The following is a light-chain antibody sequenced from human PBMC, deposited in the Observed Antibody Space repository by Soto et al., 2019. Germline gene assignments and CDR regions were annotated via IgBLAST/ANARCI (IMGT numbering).Light chain of an antibody. Sequence: VFTQSPGTLSVSPGERASRSGRAVERVSGSYLDWYQQKPGQSPRLLIYGASTRATGIQARLSGSGSGTAFPLTISSLPSDDFAVYYCQQYSKWPPITFGQGTRLQIK. CDR2: GAS. J-gene: IGKJ5*01. CDR1: ERVSGS. V-gene: IGKV3-15*01. CDR3: QQYSKWPPIT.